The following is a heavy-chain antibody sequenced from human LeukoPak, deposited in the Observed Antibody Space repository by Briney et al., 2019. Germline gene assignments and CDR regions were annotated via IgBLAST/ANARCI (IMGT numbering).Heavy chain of an antibody. D-gene: IGHD3-10*01. Sequence: SETLSLTCTVSGGSISSYCWSWIRQPAGKGLEWIGRICASGSTSYHPSLKSRVTMSVDTSKNQFSLKLSSVTAADTAVYYCARVHGSGTIPFDYWGQGTLVTVSS. V-gene: IGHV4-4*07. CDR3: ARVHGSGTIPFDY. J-gene: IGHJ4*02. CDR1: GGSISSYC. CDR2: ICASGST.